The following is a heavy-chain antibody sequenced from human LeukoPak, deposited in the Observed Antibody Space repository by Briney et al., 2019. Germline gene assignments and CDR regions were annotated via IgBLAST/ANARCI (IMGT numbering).Heavy chain of an antibody. V-gene: IGHV4-59*01. D-gene: IGHD3-22*01. CDR1: GGSISSYY. CDR3: ARDRAAIVGDGPDAFDI. J-gene: IGHJ3*02. Sequence: PSETLSLTCTVSGGSISSYYWSWIRQPPGKGLEWIGYIYYSGSTNYNPPLKSRVTISVDTSKNQFSLKLSSVTAADTAVYYCARDRAAIVGDGPDAFDIWGQGTMVTVSS. CDR2: IYYSGST.